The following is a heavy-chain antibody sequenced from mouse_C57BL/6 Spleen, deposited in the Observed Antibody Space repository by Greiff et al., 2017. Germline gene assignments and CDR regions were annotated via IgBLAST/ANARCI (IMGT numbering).Heavy chain of an antibody. CDR2: IYPGSGNT. D-gene: IGHD1-1*01. Sequence: VKLQQSGPELVKPGASVKISCKASGYSFTSYYIHWVKQRPGQGLEWIGWIYPGSGNTKYNEKFKGKATLTADTSSSTAYMQLSSLTSEDSAVYYCARGYYGSSYTMDYWGQGTSVTVSS. V-gene: IGHV1-66*01. CDR3: ARGYYGSSYTMDY. CDR1: GYSFTSYY. J-gene: IGHJ4*01.